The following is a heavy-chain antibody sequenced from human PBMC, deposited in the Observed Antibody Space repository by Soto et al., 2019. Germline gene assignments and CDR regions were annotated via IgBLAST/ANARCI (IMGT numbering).Heavy chain of an antibody. Sequence: SETLSLTCSVSGASISSNYWSWVRQPPGKGLEWIGYIYFGGTTQSNPSLKSRAIISLDTSKNQFSLNLSSVTAAYTAVYYCATRTFGSNAFFDTWGQGALVTVS. CDR1: GASISSNY. CDR2: IYFGGTT. CDR3: ATRTFGSNAFFDT. J-gene: IGHJ4*02. D-gene: IGHD3-10*01. V-gene: IGHV4-59*08.